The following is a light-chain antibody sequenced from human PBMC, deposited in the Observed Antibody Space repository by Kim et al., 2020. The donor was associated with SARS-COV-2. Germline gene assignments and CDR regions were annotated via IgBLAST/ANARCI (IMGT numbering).Light chain of an antibody. Sequence: PVKTARIPCGGNNIGSKSVLWYQQKPGQAPVLVIYYDSDRPSGIPERFAGSNSGNTATLTISRVEAGDEADYYCQVWDSSSDHRVFGGGTQLTVL. V-gene: IGLV3-21*04. J-gene: IGLJ3*02. CDR2: YDS. CDR3: QVWDSSSDHRV. CDR1: NIGSKS.